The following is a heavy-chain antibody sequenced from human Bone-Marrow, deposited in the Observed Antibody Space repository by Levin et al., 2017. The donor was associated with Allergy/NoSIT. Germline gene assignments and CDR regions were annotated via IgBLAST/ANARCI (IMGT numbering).Heavy chain of an antibody. CDR2: SDAEDGET. CDR1: GNTLSELS. CDR3: ATGGAVDIDAFDI. D-gene: IGHD4-23*01. V-gene: IGHV1-24*01. J-gene: IGHJ3*02. Sequence: GASVKVSCKVSGNTLSELSMHWVRQAPGKGLEWMGTSDAEDGETIYAQKFQDRVTMTEDTSTDTAYMELSSLRSEDTAVYYCATGGAVDIDAFDIWGQGTKVTVSS.